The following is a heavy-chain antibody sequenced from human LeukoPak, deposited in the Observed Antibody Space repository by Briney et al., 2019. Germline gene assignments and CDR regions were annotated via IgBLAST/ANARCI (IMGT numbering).Heavy chain of an antibody. CDR2: ISTSSSDI. V-gene: IGHV3-21*06. CDR1: GLTFTSYS. CDR3: ARDPEFRSSAGLDY. J-gene: IGHJ4*02. Sequence: PGGSLRLSCAASGLTFTSYSMSWVRQAPGKGLEWVSFISTSSSDIYYADSVKGRFTISRDNAKNSVYLQMNSLRAEDTAVYYCARDPEFRSSAGLDYWGQGTLVTVSS. D-gene: IGHD6-6*01.